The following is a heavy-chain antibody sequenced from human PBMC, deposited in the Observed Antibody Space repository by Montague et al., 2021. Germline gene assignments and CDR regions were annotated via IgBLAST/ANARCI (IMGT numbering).Heavy chain of an antibody. CDR2: IFPDDSDT. Sequence: QSGAEVKKSGESLRISCKASGYSFAPYWIGWVRQMPGKGLEWMGIIFPDDSDTKYSPSFQGQVNISADKSISTAYLQWTSLKASDSAMYYCARRSSTWPLYYFDYWGQGTLVIVSS. CDR1: GYSFAPYW. J-gene: IGHJ4*02. CDR3: ARRSSTWPLYYFDY. V-gene: IGHV5-51*01. D-gene: IGHD6-13*01.